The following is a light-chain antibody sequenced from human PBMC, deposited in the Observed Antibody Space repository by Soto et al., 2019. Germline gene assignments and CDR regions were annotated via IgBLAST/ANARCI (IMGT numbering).Light chain of an antibody. CDR1: SSDVGGYDY. Sequence: QSVLTQPASVSGSPGQSITISCTGTSSDVGGYDYVSWYQQRPGKAPKLMIYEVSDRPSGVSDRFSGSKSGNTASLTISGLQAEDEADYYCSSYTRDSTWVFGGGTKVTVL. CDR2: EVS. CDR3: SSYTRDSTWV. V-gene: IGLV2-14*01. J-gene: IGLJ3*02.